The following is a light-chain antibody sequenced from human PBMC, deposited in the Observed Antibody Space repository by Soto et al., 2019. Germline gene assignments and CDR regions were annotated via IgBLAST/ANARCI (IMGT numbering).Light chain of an antibody. V-gene: IGKV2-28*01. CDR2: LGS. Sequence: DIVMTQSPLSLPVTPGEPASISCRSSQSLLHSNGYNYLDWYLQKPGQSPQLLIYLGSNRASGVPDRFSGSGSGTDFTLKISRVEAEDVGVYYCMQPLQSWTLGQGKKVEIK. CDR3: MQPLQSWT. CDR1: QSLLHSNGYNY. J-gene: IGKJ1*01.